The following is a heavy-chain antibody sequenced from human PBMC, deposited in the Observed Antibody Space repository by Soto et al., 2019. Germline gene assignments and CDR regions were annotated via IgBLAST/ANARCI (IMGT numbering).Heavy chain of an antibody. Sequence: PGESLKISCKGSGYSFTSYWISWVRQMPGKGLEWMGRIDPSDSYTNYSPSFQGHVTISADKSISTAYLQWSSLKASDTAMYYCARVRCSSTSCYTHSNWFDPWGQGTLVTVSS. CDR3: ARVRCSSTSCYTHSNWFDP. CDR1: GYSFTSYW. V-gene: IGHV5-10-1*01. D-gene: IGHD2-2*02. J-gene: IGHJ5*02. CDR2: IDPSDSYT.